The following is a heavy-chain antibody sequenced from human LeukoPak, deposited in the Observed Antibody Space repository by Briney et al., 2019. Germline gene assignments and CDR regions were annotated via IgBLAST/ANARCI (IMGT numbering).Heavy chain of an antibody. D-gene: IGHD1/OR15-1a*01. CDR3: ATEQDPANWFDP. Sequence: PSETLSLTCTVSGGSISSYYWSWIRQPPGKGLEWIGYIYYSGSTNYNPSLKSRVTISVDTSKNQFPLKLSSVTAADTAVYYCATEQDPANWFDPWGQGTLVTVSS. J-gene: IGHJ5*02. V-gene: IGHV4-59*12. CDR1: GGSISSYY. CDR2: IYYSGST.